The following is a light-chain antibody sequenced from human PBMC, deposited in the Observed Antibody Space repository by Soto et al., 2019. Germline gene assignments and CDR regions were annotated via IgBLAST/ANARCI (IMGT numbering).Light chain of an antibody. CDR3: QQRSNWALT. V-gene: IGKV3D-20*02. J-gene: IGKJ4*01. Sequence: EIVLTQSPGTLSLSPGERATLSCRASQNLSSGYLAWYQQKPGQAPRILIYAASSRATGIPDRFSGSGSGTDFSLTISRLEPEDFAVYYCQQRSNWALTFGGGTKVEIK. CDR2: AAS. CDR1: QNLSSGY.